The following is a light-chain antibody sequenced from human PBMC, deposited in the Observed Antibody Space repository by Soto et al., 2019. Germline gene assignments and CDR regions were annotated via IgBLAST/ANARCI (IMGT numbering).Light chain of an antibody. J-gene: IGKJ1*01. CDR1: QSVSGN. Sequence: EIVMTQSPATLPVSPGERATLSCRASQSVSGNLAWHQQKPGQAPRLLMYGASIRATDIPDRFSGSGSGTEFTLTISSLQSGDFAVYYCQQYNKWPWTFGQGTKVDIK. V-gene: IGKV3-15*01. CDR2: GAS. CDR3: QQYNKWPWT.